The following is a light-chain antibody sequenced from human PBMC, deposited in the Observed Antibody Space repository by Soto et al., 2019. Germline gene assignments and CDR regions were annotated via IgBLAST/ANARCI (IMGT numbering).Light chain of an antibody. Sequence: EIQMTQSPSTLSASVGDRFTSTGRGSQSVSKWLAWYQQKPGRAPKVLIYDASSLESGVPARFSGSGSGTEFTLTISSLQPDDFAVYYCQHYATSPPRLTVGGGTKVDI. V-gene: IGKV1-5*01. J-gene: IGKJ4*01. CDR2: DAS. CDR3: QHYATSPPRLT. CDR1: QSVSKW.